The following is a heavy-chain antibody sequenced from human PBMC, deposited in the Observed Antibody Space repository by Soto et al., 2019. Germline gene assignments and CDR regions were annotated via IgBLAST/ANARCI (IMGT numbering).Heavy chain of an antibody. D-gene: IGHD5-18*01. CDR2: ISTYEGT. Sequence: SETLSVTCTFSGGSLTYTSWSLIRQPPGKGLEWIGEISTYEGTNHNPSLKSRVTMSMDTSRNQFSLQLTSMTAADTAVYYCARGIDSANVGYWDHGALVTVSS. J-gene: IGHJ4*01. CDR1: GGSLTYTS. CDR3: ARGIDSANVGY. V-gene: IGHV4-34*01.